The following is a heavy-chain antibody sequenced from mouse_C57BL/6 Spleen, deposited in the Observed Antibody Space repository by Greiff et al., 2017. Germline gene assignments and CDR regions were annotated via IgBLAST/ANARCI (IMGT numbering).Heavy chain of an antibody. CDR2: INPSSGDT. Sequence: VQLVESGAELARPGASVKMSCKASGYNITSYTMHWVKQRTGQGLEWIGYINPSSGDTKYNQKFKDKATLTADKSSSTANMQLSSLTSEDSEVNYCARNYGSSYCFDYWGQGTTLTVSS. V-gene: IGHV1-4*01. CDR1: GYNITSYT. J-gene: IGHJ2*01. D-gene: IGHD1-1*01. CDR3: ARNYGSSYCFDY.